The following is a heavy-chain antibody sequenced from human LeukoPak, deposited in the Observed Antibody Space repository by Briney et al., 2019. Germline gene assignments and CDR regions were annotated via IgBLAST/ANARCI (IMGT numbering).Heavy chain of an antibody. CDR1: GGSISSGYYS. CDR3: AGGRCSSRTCYIHWFDP. CDR2: IYASGST. V-gene: IGHV4-61*02. J-gene: IGHJ5*02. D-gene: IGHD2-2*01. Sequence: SETLSLTCTVSGGSISSGYYSWNWIRQPAGKGLEWIGRIYASGSTDYNPSLKSRLTISMDASKNQFSLKLSSVTAADTAVYYCAGGRCSSRTCYIHWFDPWGQGTLVSVSS.